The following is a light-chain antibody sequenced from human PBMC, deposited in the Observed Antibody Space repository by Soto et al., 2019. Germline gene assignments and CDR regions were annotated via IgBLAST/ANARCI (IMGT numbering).Light chain of an antibody. V-gene: IGLV2-23*02. CDR3: GSYAGSSTGV. CDR2: EVS. J-gene: IGLJ3*02. Sequence: QSALTQPASGSGSPGQSITISCTGTSSDVGSYNLVSWYQQHPGKAPKLMIYEVSKRPSGVSNRFSGSKSGNTASPTISGLQAEDEADYYCGSYAGSSTGVFGGGTKLTVL. CDR1: SSDVGSYNL.